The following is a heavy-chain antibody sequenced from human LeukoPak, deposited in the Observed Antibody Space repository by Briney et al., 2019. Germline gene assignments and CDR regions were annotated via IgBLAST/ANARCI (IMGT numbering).Heavy chain of an antibody. CDR3: ARCDFWSGYYDYYYGMDV. D-gene: IGHD3-3*01. J-gene: IGHJ6*02. CDR2: IKQDGSEK. CDR1: GFTFSNAW. Sequence: GGSLRLSCAASGFTFSNAWMSWVRRAPGKGLEWVANIKQDGSEKYYVDSVKGRFTISRDNAKNSLYLQMNSLRAEDTAVYYCARCDFWSGYYDYYYGMDVWGQGTTVTVSS. V-gene: IGHV3-7*01.